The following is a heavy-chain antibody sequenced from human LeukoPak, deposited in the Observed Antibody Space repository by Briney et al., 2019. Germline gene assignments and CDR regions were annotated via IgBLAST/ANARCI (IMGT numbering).Heavy chain of an antibody. V-gene: IGHV3-23*01. J-gene: IGHJ4*02. CDR2: ISGSGGST. D-gene: IGHD3-3*01. Sequence: PGGSLRLXCAASGFTFSSYAMSWVRRAPGKGLEWVSGISGSGGSTYYADSEKGRFTISRDNSKNTLSAQMNSLRAEDTAVYYCAKGFVRSDYYYYFDYWGQGTLVTVSS. CDR1: GFTFSSYA. CDR3: AKGFVRSDYYYYFDY.